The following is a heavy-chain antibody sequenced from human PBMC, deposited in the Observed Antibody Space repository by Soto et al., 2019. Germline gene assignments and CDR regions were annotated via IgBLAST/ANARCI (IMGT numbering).Heavy chain of an antibody. Sequence: GGSLRLSCAASGFTFSSYWMHWVRQAPGKGLVWVSRINIDGTRTDYADSVKGRFTISRDNVKNAVYLQMNSLRAEDTAVYYCARVPSGGFESNCGQGTLVTVSS. J-gene: IGHJ4*02. CDR1: GFTFSSYW. D-gene: IGHD5-12*01. V-gene: IGHV3-74*01. CDR2: INIDGTRT. CDR3: ARVPSGGFESN.